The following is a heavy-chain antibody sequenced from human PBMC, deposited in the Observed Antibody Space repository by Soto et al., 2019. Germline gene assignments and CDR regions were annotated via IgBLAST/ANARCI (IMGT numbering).Heavy chain of an antibody. D-gene: IGHD3-10*01. CDR1: GYTFTSYD. V-gene: IGHV1-8*01. Sequence: QVQLVQSGAEVKKPGASVKVSCKASGYTFTSYDINWVRQATGQGLEWMGWMNPNSGNTGYAQKFQGRVTMTRNTSISTAYMELSSLRSDDTAVYYCSRGYYYGSGSYWNWFDPWGQGTLVTVSS. CDR3: SRGYYYGSGSYWNWFDP. J-gene: IGHJ5*02. CDR2: MNPNSGNT.